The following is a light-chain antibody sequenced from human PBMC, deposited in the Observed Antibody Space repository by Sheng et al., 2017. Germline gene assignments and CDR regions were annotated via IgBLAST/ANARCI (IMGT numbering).Light chain of an antibody. J-gene: IGKJ4*01. CDR1: QSVGDF. V-gene: IGKV3-15*01. CDR3: MQSIQLPIT. Sequence: EIVMTQSPATLSVSPGERATLSCRASQSVGDFLAWFQQKPGQAPRVLISRASTRAPGIPARFSGSGSGTEFTLKISRVEAEDVGVYYCMQSIQLPITFGGGTKVEIK. CDR2: RAS.